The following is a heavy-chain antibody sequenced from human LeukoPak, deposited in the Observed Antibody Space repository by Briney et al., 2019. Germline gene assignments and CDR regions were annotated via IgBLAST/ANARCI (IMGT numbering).Heavy chain of an antibody. Sequence: SETLSLTRTVSGASISGSYWSWIRQSPGKGLDWIGYIGNTGATNYSPSLNSRVTISVDTSKNQVSLKLNSVTAADTAVYYCASAIKYYDFWSGSYAFDIWGQGTMVTVSS. CDR3: ASAIKYYDFWSGSYAFDI. V-gene: IGHV4-59*01. CDR1: GASISGSY. J-gene: IGHJ3*02. CDR2: IGNTGAT. D-gene: IGHD3-3*01.